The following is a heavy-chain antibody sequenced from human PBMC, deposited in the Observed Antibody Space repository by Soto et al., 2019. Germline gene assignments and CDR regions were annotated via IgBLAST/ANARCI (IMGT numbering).Heavy chain of an antibody. J-gene: IGHJ6*02. Sequence: QVQLVESGGGVVQPGRSLRLSCAASGFTFSTHGMHWVRQAPGKGLEWVAVIWYHGSNKYYADSVKGRFTISRDNSKNPRYREMNSLRAEDTAVYYCAGDADGYGMDVWGQGTTVTVSS. V-gene: IGHV3-33*01. CDR2: IWYHGSNK. CDR3: AGDADGYGMDV. CDR1: GFTFSTHG.